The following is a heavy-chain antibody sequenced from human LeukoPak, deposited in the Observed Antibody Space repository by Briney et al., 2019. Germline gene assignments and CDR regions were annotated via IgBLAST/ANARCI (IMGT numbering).Heavy chain of an antibody. CDR3: AKSATVAGYAEYFQH. J-gene: IGHJ1*01. V-gene: IGHV3-23*01. CDR2: ISGSGGST. D-gene: IGHD6-19*01. CDR1: GFTVSSNY. Sequence: QPGGSLRLSCAASGFTVSSNYMTWVRQAPGKGLEWISAISGSGGSTYYADSVKGRFTISRDNSKNTLYLQMNSLRAEDTAVYYCAKSATVAGYAEYFQHWGQGTLVTVSS.